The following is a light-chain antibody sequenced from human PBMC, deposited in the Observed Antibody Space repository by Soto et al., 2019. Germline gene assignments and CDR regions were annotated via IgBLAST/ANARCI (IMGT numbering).Light chain of an antibody. CDR3: QQYNTLSGT. CDR1: QSIGNW. J-gene: IGKJ1*01. V-gene: IGKV1-5*01. Sequence: DIQMTQSPSTLPASVGDRVTITCRASQSIGNWLAWYQQKPGKAPKLLIYDASTLESGVPSRFSGSGFGTEFSLTISSLQPDDFASYYCQQYNTLSGTFGQGTKVDIK. CDR2: DAS.